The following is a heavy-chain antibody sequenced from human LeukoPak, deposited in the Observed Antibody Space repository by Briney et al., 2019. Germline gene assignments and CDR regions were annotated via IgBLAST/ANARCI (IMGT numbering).Heavy chain of an antibody. Sequence: ASVKVSCKASGYTFTGYYMHWVRQAPGQGLEWMGWINPNSGGTNYAQKFQGRVTMTRDTSISTAYMELSRLRSDDTAVYYCAREYYYDSSGYYSGGRWFDPWGQGTLVTVSS. CDR3: AREYYYDSSGYYSGGRWFDP. D-gene: IGHD3-22*01. CDR1: GYTFTGYY. V-gene: IGHV1-2*02. CDR2: INPNSGGT. J-gene: IGHJ5*02.